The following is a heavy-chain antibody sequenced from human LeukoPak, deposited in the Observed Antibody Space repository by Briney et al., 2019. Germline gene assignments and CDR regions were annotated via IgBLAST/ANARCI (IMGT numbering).Heavy chain of an antibody. CDR3: AREDGYNFFDH. J-gene: IGHJ4*02. Sequence: GASVKVSCKASGYTFTSYGISGVRQAPGQGLEWIGWISAYDGNTNYAQKLQGRVTMTTDTSTSTAYVELRSLRSDDTAVYYCAREDGYNFFDHWGQGTLVTVSS. D-gene: IGHD5-24*01. CDR2: ISAYDGNT. CDR1: GYTFTSYG. V-gene: IGHV1-18*01.